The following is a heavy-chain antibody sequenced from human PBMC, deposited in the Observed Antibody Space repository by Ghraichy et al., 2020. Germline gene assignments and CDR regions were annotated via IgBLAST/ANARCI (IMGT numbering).Heavy chain of an antibody. CDR2: ISGSVGST. CDR3: AKDHWGVGRYFDY. CDR1: GFTFSSYA. Sequence: LSLTCAASGFTFSSYAMSWVRQAPGKGLEWVSAISGSVGSTYYADSVKGRFTISRDNSKNTLYLQRNSLRAEDTAVYYCAKDHWGVGRYFDYWGQGTLVTVSS. J-gene: IGHJ4*02. V-gene: IGHV3-23*01. D-gene: IGHD7-27*01.